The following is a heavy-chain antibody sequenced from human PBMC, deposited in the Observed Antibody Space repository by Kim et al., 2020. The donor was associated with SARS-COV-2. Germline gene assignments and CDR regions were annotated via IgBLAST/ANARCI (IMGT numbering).Heavy chain of an antibody. CDR1: VATPSSSSSY. CDR3: VREALTGSYLDGMNV. V-gene: IGHV4-39*02. Sequence: SETLSLTCTISVATPSSSSSYWGWTRQPPAHGLEWTGSTYYTGSTHYTPPPQSRATLSVDKSTNQFSLKLSYVTAADTAAYYCVREALTGSYLDGMNVWG. CDR2: TYYTGST. D-gene: IGHD3-9*01. J-gene: IGHJ6*01.